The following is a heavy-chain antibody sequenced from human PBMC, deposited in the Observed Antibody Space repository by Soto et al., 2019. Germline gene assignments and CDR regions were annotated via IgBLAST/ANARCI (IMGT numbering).Heavy chain of an antibody. J-gene: IGHJ3*02. Sequence: VQLVESGGGLIQPGGSLRLSCAASGFTVSSNYMSWVRQAPGKGLEWMGGIIPIFGTANYAQKFQGRVTITADESTSTAYMELSSLRSEDTAVYYCARVMLVVVVPAADDAFDIWGQGTMVTVSS. CDR2: IIPIFGTA. D-gene: IGHD2-2*01. CDR3: ARVMLVVVVPAADDAFDI. V-gene: IGHV1-69*01. CDR1: GFTVSSNY.